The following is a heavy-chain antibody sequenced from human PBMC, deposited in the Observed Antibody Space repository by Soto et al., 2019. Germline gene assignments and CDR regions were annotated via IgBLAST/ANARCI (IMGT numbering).Heavy chain of an antibody. Sequence: EVQLVESGGGVVKPGGSLRLSCATSGFSFPGAWMQWVRQAPGKGLEWMGRITCTPDGGTRDYSAPVKDRFSISRDDSKQTIYLQMNSLKPEDTGVYYCLPVTGVGCSDCGGQGTLVTVSS. CDR1: GFSFPGAW. J-gene: IGHJ4*02. CDR2: ITCTPDGGTR. V-gene: IGHV3-15*01. CDR3: LPVTGVGCSDC. D-gene: IGHD6-19*01.